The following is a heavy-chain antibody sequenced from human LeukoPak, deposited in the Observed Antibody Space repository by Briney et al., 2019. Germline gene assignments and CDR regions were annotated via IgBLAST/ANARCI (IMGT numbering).Heavy chain of an antibody. CDR1: GFTFSNAW. CDR3: ARYCGGDCYYDY. D-gene: IGHD2-21*02. CDR2: ISSTGSMK. J-gene: IGHJ4*02. Sequence: GGSLRLSCAASGFTFSNAWMSWVRQAPGKGLEWVSYISSTGSMKYYADSVKGRFTISRDNAKSLLYLQMDSLRAEDTAVYYCARYCGGDCYYDYWGQGTLVTVSS. V-gene: IGHV3-11*04.